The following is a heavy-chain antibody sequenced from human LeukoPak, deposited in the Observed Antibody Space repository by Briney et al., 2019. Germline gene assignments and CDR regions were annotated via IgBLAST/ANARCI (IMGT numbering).Heavy chain of an antibody. D-gene: IGHD6-13*01. V-gene: IGHV5-51*01. CDR2: IYPGDSDT. Sequence: GESLKISCKASGYNFTSYWIDWVRQMPGKGLQWMGIIYPGDSDTRYSPSFQGQVTISADKSISTAYLQWGSLKASDTAMYYCARRAAAAGTGGWFDPWGQGTLVTVSS. CDR1: GYNFTSYW. CDR3: ARRAAAAGTGGWFDP. J-gene: IGHJ5*02.